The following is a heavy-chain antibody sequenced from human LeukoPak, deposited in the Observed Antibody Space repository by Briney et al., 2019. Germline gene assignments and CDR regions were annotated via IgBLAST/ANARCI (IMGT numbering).Heavy chain of an antibody. CDR3: ARGGARYYYDSSGYYTPYYFDY. J-gene: IGHJ4*02. CDR1: GYTFTSYG. Sequence: GASVKVSCKASGYTFTSYGISWVRQAPGQGLEWMGWISAYNGNTNYAQKLQGRVTMTTDTSTSTAYMELRSLRSDDTAVYYCARGGARYYYDSSGYYTPYYFDYWGQGTLVTVSS. V-gene: IGHV1-18*01. D-gene: IGHD3-22*01. CDR2: ISAYNGNT.